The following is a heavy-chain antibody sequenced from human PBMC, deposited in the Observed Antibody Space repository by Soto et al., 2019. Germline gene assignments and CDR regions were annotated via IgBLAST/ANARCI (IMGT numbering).Heavy chain of an antibody. Sequence: QVQLVQSGAEVKKPGSSVKVSCKASGGTFSSYAISWVRQAPGQGLEWMGGIIPIFGTANYAQKFQGRVTITADESTSTAYMELSSLRSEDTAVYYCARRESYIVVVPAAIAYYGMDVWGQGTTVTVSS. D-gene: IGHD2-2*01. J-gene: IGHJ6*02. CDR2: IIPIFGTA. CDR1: GGTFSSYA. CDR3: ARRESYIVVVPAAIAYYGMDV. V-gene: IGHV1-69*01.